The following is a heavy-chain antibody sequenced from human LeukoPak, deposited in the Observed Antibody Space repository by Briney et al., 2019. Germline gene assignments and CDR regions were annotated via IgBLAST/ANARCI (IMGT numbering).Heavy chain of an antibody. D-gene: IGHD3-16*01. J-gene: IGHJ3*02. Sequence: ASVKVSCKSSGYTFAKFYIRWVRQAPGQGREWMGIINPSGGTTSYAQKFQGRVSMTRDTSTSTVYMELSSLRSEDTAVYYCARDNRGERTPGWGYGGFDIWGQGTMVSVSS. CDR3: ARDNRGERTPGWGYGGFDI. V-gene: IGHV1-46*01. CDR1: GYTFAKFY. CDR2: INPSGGTT.